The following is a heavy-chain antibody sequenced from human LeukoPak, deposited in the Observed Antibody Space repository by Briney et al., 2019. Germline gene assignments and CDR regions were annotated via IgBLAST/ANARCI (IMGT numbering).Heavy chain of an antibody. V-gene: IGHV3-23*01. CDR1: GFTFSSYA. CDR3: AKREAGATKTFDY. Sequence: GGSLRLSCGAPGFTFSSYAMSWVRQAPGKGLERVSGISGSGGSTHYADSVKGRFTISRDNSKNTVYLQMNSLRDEDTAVYYCAKREAGATKTFDYWGQGTLVTVSS. J-gene: IGHJ4*02. CDR2: ISGSGGST. D-gene: IGHD1-26*01.